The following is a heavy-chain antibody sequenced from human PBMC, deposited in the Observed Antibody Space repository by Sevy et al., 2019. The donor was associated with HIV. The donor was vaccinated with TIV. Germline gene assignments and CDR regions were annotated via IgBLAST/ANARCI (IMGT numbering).Heavy chain of an antibody. V-gene: IGHV4-61*02. CDR3: ARESGDCSSTSCYEGVFDY. D-gene: IGHD2-2*01. Sequence: SETLSLTCTVSGGSISSGNYYWSWIRQPAGKGLEWIGRIYTRGGTNYNPSLKSRVTISVDTSKNQFSLRLSSVTAADTAVYYCARESGDCSSTSCYEGVFDYWDQGTLVTVSS. CDR1: GGSISSGNYY. J-gene: IGHJ4*02. CDR2: IYTRGGT.